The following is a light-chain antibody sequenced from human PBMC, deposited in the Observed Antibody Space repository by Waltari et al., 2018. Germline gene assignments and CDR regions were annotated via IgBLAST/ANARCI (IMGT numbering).Light chain of an antibody. CDR1: SSDVGGYNY. CDR2: EVN. CDR3: SSYAGSNHLV. V-gene: IGLV2-8*01. J-gene: IGLJ3*02. Sequence: QSALTQPPSASGSPGQSVTISCTGTSSDVGGYNYVSWDQHHPGKAPKLMVYEVNKRPSGVPDRFSDSKSSNTASLTVSGLQAEDESDYYCSSYAGSNHLVFGGGTKLTVL.